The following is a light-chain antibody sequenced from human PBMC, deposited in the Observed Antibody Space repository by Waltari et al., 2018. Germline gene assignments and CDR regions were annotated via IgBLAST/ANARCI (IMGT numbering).Light chain of an antibody. CDR2: KGI. J-gene: IGLJ3*02. CDR3: SMYMGSGVWV. CDR1: SGSVSSPSY. V-gene: IGLV8-61*01. Sequence: QTVVTQEPSLSVSPGGTVTLTCALSSGSVSSPSYPTWYQQTPGQPPRTLVYKGISRSSGGPDRVSGSIRGNTAALTITGAHADDESDYYCSMYMGSGVWVFGGGTKLTVL.